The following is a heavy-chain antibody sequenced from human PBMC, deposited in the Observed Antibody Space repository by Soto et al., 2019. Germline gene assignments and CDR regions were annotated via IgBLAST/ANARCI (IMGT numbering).Heavy chain of an antibody. D-gene: IGHD2-2*01. CDR1: GYTFTSYG. J-gene: IGHJ3*02. Sequence: ASVKVSCKASGYTFTSYGISWVRQAPGQGLEWMGWISAYNGNTNYAQKLQGRVTMTTDTSTSTAYMELRSLRSDDTAVYYCARDCSSTSCPGMHAFDIWGQGTMVTVSS. V-gene: IGHV1-18*01. CDR3: ARDCSSTSCPGMHAFDI. CDR2: ISAYNGNT.